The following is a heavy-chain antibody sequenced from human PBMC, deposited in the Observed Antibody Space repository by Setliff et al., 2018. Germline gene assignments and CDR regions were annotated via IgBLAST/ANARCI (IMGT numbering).Heavy chain of an antibody. CDR2: IYYSGTT. V-gene: IGHV4-39*02. CDR3: ATDPPNSGWSFDS. D-gene: IGHD6-19*01. Sequence: PSETLSLTCTVSGDSISSSRYYWAWIRQPPGKGLEWIGNIYYSGTTYSNPSLKSRVTVSVDTSKNTVYLQMSGLRGDDTAMYYCATDPPNSGWSFDSWGQGTLVTVSS. CDR1: GDSISSSRYY. J-gene: IGHJ4*02.